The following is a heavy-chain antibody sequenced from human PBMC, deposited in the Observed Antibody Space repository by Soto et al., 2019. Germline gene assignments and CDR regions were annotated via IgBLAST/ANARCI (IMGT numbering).Heavy chain of an antibody. Sequence: QVQLQQWGAGLLKPSETLSLTCAVYGGSFSGYYWSWIRQPPGKGLEWIGEINHCGSTNYNPSLTSRVTIPXXTXKXXFSLKLSAVTAADTAVYYCARGLSTMVRGADACDIWGQGTMVTVSS. CDR1: GGSFSGYY. CDR3: ARGLSTMVRGADACDI. J-gene: IGHJ3*02. V-gene: IGHV4-34*01. D-gene: IGHD3-10*01. CDR2: INHCGST.